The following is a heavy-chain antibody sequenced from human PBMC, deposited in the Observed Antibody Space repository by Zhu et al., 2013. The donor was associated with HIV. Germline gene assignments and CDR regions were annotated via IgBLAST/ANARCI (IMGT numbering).Heavy chain of an antibody. D-gene: IGHD5-12*01. CDR2: VNGNNGNT. J-gene: IGHJ4*02. CDR3: ARGGYSGYDYVTSFDY. V-gene: IGHV1-3*01. Sequence: QVQLVQSGAEVKKPGASVKVSCKASGYTFTGYYMHWVRQAPGQGLEWMGWVNGNNGNTRYSQKFQDRITVTRDTSASTAYMELSSLRSEDTAVYYCARGGYSGYDYVTSFDYWGQGTLVTVSS. CDR1: GYTFTGYY.